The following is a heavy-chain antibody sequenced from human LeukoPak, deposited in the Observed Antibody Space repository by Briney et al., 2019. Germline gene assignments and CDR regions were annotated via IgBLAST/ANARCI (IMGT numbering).Heavy chain of an antibody. Sequence: ASETLSLTCAVYGGSFSGYYWSWIRQPPGKGLEWIGEINHSGSTNYNPSLKSRVTISVDTSKNQFSLKLSSVTAADTAVYYCARGASFDYGGQGTLVPVSS. CDR3: ARGASFDY. CDR2: INHSGST. CDR1: GGSFSGYY. J-gene: IGHJ4*02. V-gene: IGHV4-34*01.